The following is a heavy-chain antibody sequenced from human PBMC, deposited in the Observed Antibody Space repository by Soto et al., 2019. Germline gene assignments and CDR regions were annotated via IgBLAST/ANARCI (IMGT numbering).Heavy chain of an antibody. V-gene: IGHV3-30*18. D-gene: IGHD6-13*01. J-gene: IGHJ3*01. CDR3: AKDQGIAASHGID. CDR1: GFTFNNYG. CDR2: ISNDGRDK. Sequence: QVQLGESGGGVVQPGRSLRLSCAASGFTFNNYGMHWVRQAPGKGLEGVAVISNDGRDKYYAVSVKGRLTISRDNSKDTLYLQMNSLRAEDTAVYYCAKDQGIAASHGIDWGQGTMVTVSS.